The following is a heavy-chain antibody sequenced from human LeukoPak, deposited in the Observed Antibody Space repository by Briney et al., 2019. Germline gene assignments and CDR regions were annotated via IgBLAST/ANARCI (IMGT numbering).Heavy chain of an antibody. D-gene: IGHD3-22*01. CDR3: AKDMVRHSSGYYSFDY. J-gene: IGHJ4*02. Sequence: PGGSLRLSCAASGFTFDDYGMSWVRQAPGKGLEWVSGINWNGGSTGYADSVKGRFTISRDNAKNSLYLQMNSLRAEDMALYYCAKDMVRHSSGYYSFDYWGQGTLVTVSS. CDR1: GFTFDDYG. V-gene: IGHV3-20*04. CDR2: INWNGGST.